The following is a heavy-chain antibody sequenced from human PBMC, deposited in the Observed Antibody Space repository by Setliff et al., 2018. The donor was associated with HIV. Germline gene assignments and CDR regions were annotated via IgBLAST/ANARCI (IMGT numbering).Heavy chain of an antibody. CDR3: ARLGSGWSDSYYYAMDI. CDR2: ISAYNGNT. D-gene: IGHD6-19*01. J-gene: IGHJ6*02. Sequence: ASVKVSCKASGYSFTNYGIGWVRQAPGQGLEWMGWISAYNGNTNYAQKVRGRVTMTVDTATSRVYMELRSLRSDDTAVYFCARLGSGWSDSYYYAMDIWGQGTTVTVSS. V-gene: IGHV1-18*01. CDR1: GYSFTNYG.